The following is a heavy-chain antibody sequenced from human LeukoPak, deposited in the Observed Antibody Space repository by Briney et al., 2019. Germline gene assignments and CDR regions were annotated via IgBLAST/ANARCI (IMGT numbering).Heavy chain of an antibody. CDR2: ISSSSTTR. Sequence: GGSLRLSCEASRFTFSSHSMNWVRPAPGKGLEWVSYISSSSTTRLYADSVKGRFTISRDNAKSTLYLQMNSLRDADTAVYYCARGHGDYAPEFDYWGQGTLVTVSS. V-gene: IGHV3-48*02. CDR3: ARGHGDYAPEFDY. CDR1: RFTFSSHS. J-gene: IGHJ4*02. D-gene: IGHD4-17*01.